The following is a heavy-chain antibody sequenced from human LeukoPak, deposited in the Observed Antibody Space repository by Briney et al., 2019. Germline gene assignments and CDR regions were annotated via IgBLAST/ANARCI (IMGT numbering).Heavy chain of an antibody. Sequence: GGSLRLSCAASGFTLSSYAMSWVRQGPGKGLEWVSAISVSGNTYHADSVKGRFTISRDNAKNSLYPQVNSLRVEDTAVYYCARGAWDTAMVTFDYWGQGTLVTVSS. CDR1: GFTLSSYA. CDR2: ISVSGNT. V-gene: IGHV3-23*01. CDR3: ARGAWDTAMVTFDY. D-gene: IGHD5-18*01. J-gene: IGHJ4*02.